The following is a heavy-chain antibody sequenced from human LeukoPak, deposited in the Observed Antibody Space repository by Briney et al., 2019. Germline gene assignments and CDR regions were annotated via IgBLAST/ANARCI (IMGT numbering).Heavy chain of an antibody. CDR1: GYTFTSNY. V-gene: IGHV1-46*01. CDR3: ARGEYSSPRSAFDI. CDR2: INPSGGST. D-gene: IGHD6-6*01. J-gene: IGHJ3*02. Sequence: GASVKVSCKAFGYTFTSNYMHWVRQAPGQGLEWMGIINPSGGSTTYAQKFQGRVTMTRDMSTSTVYMELSSPRSEDTAVYSCARGEYSSPRSAFDIWGQGTMVTVSS.